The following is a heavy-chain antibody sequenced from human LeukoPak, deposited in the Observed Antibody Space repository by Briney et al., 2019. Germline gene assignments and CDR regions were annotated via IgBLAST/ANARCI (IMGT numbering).Heavy chain of an antibody. CDR2: ITNSGSTT. CDR3: VSFYETY. CDR1: GFTFGNFA. V-gene: IGHV3-23*01. D-gene: IGHD2/OR15-2a*01. J-gene: IGHJ4*02. Sequence: GGSLRLSCAASGFTFGNFAMSWVRQPPGKGLEWLSAITNSGSTTYSADSVKGRFTISRDNSMNTLYLQMNSLRAEDTAVYYCVSFYETYWGRGTLVTVSS.